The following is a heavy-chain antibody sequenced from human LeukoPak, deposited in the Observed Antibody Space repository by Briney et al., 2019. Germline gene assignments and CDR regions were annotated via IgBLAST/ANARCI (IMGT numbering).Heavy chain of an antibody. V-gene: IGHV3-23*01. Sequence: GGSLRLSCAASGFTFSSDAMSWVRQAPGKGLEWVSAISGSGGSTYYADSVKGRFTISRDNSKNTLYLQMNSLRAEDTAVYYFAKLPITMIVVSTHFDYWGQGTLVTVSS. CDR3: AKLPITMIVVSTHFDY. CDR2: ISGSGGST. J-gene: IGHJ4*02. D-gene: IGHD3-22*01. CDR1: GFTFSSDA.